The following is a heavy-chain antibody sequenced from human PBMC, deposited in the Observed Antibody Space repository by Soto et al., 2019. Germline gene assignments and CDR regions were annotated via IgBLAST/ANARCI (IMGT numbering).Heavy chain of an antibody. CDR2: IYPGDSDT. CDR1: GYSFSDYW. V-gene: IGHV5-51*01. J-gene: IGHJ5*02. D-gene: IGHD2-15*01. CDR3: ARRRQYCSTSTCRLES. Sequence: GESLKISCKASGYSFSDYWIGWVRQMPGRGLEWMGIIYPGDSDTRYSASFQGQVTISADKSISTTFLQWSSLKASDTAMSSRARRRQYCSTSTCRLESWGKGTRVTVAS.